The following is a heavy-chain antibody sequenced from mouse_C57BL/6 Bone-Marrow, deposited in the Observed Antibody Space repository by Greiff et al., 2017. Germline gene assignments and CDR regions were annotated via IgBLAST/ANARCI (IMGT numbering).Heavy chain of an antibody. D-gene: IGHD1-1*01. CDR3: ARWDYGDYAMDY. CDR2: IYPGGGYT. Sequence: VQLQESGAELVRPGTSVKMSCKASGYTFTNYWIGWAKQRPGHGLEWIGDIYPGGGYTNYNEKFKGKDTLTADKSSSTAYMQFSSLTSEDSAIYYCARWDYGDYAMDYWGQGTSVTVSS. V-gene: IGHV1-63*01. CDR1: GYTFTNYW. J-gene: IGHJ4*01.